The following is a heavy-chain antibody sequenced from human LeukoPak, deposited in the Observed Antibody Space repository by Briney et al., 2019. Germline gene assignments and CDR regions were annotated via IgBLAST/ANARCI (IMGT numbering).Heavy chain of an antibody. J-gene: IGHJ4*02. Sequence: SETLSLTCTVSGDSISSSGYSWGWIRQPPGKGLEWIGTIYYSGSTYYNPSLRSRVTISLDTSKNQFSLKLSSVTAADTAVYFCARGYSSSHFWGQGTLVTVSS. D-gene: IGHD6-13*01. CDR1: GDSISSSGYS. CDR3: ARGYSSSHF. V-gene: IGHV4-39*01. CDR2: IYYSGST.